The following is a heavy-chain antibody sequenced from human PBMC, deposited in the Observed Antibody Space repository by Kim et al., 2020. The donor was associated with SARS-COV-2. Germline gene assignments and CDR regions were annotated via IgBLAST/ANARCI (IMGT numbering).Heavy chain of an antibody. CDR1: GFTFSSYA. CDR3: AKAEYYDFWSGYYTGRHYYYYYMDV. CDR2: ISGSGGST. Sequence: GGSLRHSCAASGFTFSSYAMSWVRQAPGKGLEWVSAISGSGGSTYYADSVKGRFTISRDNSKNTLYLQMNSLRAEDTAVYYCAKAEYYDFWSGYYTGRHYYYYYMDVWGKGTTVTVSS. J-gene: IGHJ6*03. V-gene: IGHV3-23*01. D-gene: IGHD3-3*01.